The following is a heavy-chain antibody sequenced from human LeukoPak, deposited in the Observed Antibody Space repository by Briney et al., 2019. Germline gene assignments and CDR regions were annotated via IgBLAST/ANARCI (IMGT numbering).Heavy chain of an antibody. CDR1: GFTFSNSW. D-gene: IGHD4-11*01. CDR2: VQHIGGET. J-gene: IGHJ1*01. CDR3: ATYSILNAREFRY. Sequence: PGGSLRLSCAGSGFTFSNSWMGWVRQAPGKGLEWVANVQHIGGETYVDSVKGRFTISRDNAKNSVYLQMNSLGADDTAVYYCATYSILNAREFRYWGQGTLVTVTS. V-gene: IGHV3-7*01.